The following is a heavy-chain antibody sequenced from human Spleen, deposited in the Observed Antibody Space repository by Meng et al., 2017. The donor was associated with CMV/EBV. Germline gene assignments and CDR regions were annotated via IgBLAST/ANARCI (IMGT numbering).Heavy chain of an antibody. CDR3: ARDVDTAMVGVYYFDY. D-gene: IGHD5-18*01. CDR1: GGYFSGYY. J-gene: IGHJ4*02. V-gene: IGHV4-34*01. CDR2: INHSGST. Sequence: YGGYFSGYYWSWIRQPPGKGLEWIGEINHSGSTNYNPSLKSRVTISVDTSKNQFSLKLSSVTAADTAVYYCARDVDTAMVGVYYFDYWGQGTLVTVSS.